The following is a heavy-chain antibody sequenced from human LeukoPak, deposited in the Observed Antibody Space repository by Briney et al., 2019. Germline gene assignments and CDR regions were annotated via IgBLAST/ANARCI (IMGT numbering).Heavy chain of an antibody. Sequence: GGSLRLSCAASGFTFSSYWMSWVRQAPGKGLEWVANIKQDGSEKYYVDSVEGRFTVSRDTAKTSLFLQMDTLRVEDTAVYYCARDPLRGDGSAFDHWGQGTQVTVSS. CDR3: ARDPLRGDGSAFDH. CDR1: GFTFSSYW. V-gene: IGHV3-7*01. J-gene: IGHJ4*02. D-gene: IGHD6-25*01. CDR2: IKQDGSEK.